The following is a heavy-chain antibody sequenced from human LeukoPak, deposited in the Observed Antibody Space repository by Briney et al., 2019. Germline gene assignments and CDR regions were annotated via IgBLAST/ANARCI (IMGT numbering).Heavy chain of an antibody. CDR2: IYPGDSDT. CDR1: RYSFTSYW. CDR3: ASSPYYYDSSGYYGDYYFDY. D-gene: IGHD3-22*01. Sequence: GESLKISCKGSRYSFTSYWIGWVRQMPGKGLEWMGIIYPGDSDTRYSPSFQGQVTISADKSISTAYLQWSSLKASDTAMYYCASSPYYYDSSGYYGDYYFDYWGQGTLVTVSS. J-gene: IGHJ4*02. V-gene: IGHV5-51*01.